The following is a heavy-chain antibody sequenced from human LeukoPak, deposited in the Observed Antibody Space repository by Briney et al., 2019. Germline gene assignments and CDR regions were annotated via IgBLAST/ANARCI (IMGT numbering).Heavy chain of an antibody. CDR2: INHSGST. V-gene: IGHV4-34*01. Sequence: SETLSLTCAVSGGSFSGYYWSWIRQPPGKGLEWIGEINHSGSTNYNPSLKSRVTISVDTSKNQFSLKLSSVTAADTAVYYCARVTYYDILTGYLRRGWFDPWGQGTLVTVSS. J-gene: IGHJ5*02. D-gene: IGHD3-9*01. CDR1: GGSFSGYY. CDR3: ARVTYYDILTGYLRRGWFDP.